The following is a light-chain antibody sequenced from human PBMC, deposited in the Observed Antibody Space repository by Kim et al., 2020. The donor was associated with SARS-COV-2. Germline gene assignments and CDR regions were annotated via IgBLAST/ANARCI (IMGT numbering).Light chain of an antibody. CDR3: CSYAGSQSWV. J-gene: IGLJ3*02. CDR1: SNDIGTYDL. Sequence: GRSITISGSGTSNDIGTYDLVSWDQQLPGKAPKLMIFEVTKRPSGVSNRFSGSKSGNSASLTVSGLQAEDGADYYCCSYAGSQSWVFGGGTQLTVL. V-gene: IGLV2-23*02. CDR2: EVT.